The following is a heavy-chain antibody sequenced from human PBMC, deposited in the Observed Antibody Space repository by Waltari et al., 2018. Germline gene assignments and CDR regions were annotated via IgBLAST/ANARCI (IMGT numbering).Heavy chain of an antibody. CDR3: ARDAGSGDCGAECYFP. Sequence: QVQLQESGPGLVKPSQTLSLTCNVSGVSISSGGYYWTWIRQHPGKGLEWIGCIHYRRSTYYSPSLKSRVTISVDMSKNQFSLKLTSVSVADTATYYCARDAGSGDCGAECYFPWGQGTLVTVSS. CDR2: IHYRRST. D-gene: IGHD2-21*01. CDR1: GVSISSGGYY. J-gene: IGHJ5*02. V-gene: IGHV4-31*03.